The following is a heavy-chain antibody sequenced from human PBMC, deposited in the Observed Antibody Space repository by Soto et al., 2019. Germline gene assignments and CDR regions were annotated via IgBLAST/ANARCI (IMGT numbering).Heavy chain of an antibody. Sequence: QVQLQQWGAGLLKPSETLSLTCAVYGGSFSGYYWSWIRQPPGKGLEWIGEINHSGSTNYKPSLKSRVTISVDTSKNQFSLKLSSVTAADTAVYYCARGPARKKLLYVAAFDYWGQGTLVTVSS. CDR2: INHSGST. CDR1: GGSFSGYY. CDR3: ARGPARKKLLYVAAFDY. J-gene: IGHJ4*02. V-gene: IGHV4-34*01. D-gene: IGHD2-2*02.